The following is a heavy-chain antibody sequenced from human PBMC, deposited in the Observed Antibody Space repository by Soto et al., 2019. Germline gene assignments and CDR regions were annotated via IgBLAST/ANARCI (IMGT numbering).Heavy chain of an antibody. V-gene: IGHV3-23*01. CDR1: GFTFSSYA. J-gene: IGHJ1*01. CDR3: ALKGYYGDYREYFQH. CDR2: VSGSGYTT. D-gene: IGHD4-17*01. Sequence: GGSLRLSCAASGFTFSSYAMSWVRQAPGKGLEWVSSVSGSGYTTYYADSVKGRFAISRANSKNTLYLQMNSLRAEDTAVYYCALKGYYGDYREYFQHWGQGTLVTVSS.